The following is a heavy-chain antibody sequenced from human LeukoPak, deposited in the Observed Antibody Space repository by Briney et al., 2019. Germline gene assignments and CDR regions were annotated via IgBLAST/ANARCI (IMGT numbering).Heavy chain of an antibody. J-gene: IGHJ4*02. D-gene: IGHD3-22*01. CDR2: INPSGGST. CDR3: ARELYPYDSSGYYSGADY. CDR1: GYTFTGYY. Sequence: ASVKVSCKASGYTFTGYYMHWVRQAPGQGLEWMGIINPSGGSTSYAQKFQGRVTMTRDMSTSTVYMELSSLRSEDTAVYYCARELYPYDSSGYYSGADYWGQGTLVTVSS. V-gene: IGHV1-46*01.